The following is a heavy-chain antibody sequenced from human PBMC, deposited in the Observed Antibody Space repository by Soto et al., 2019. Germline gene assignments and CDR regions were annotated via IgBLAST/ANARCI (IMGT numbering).Heavy chain of an antibody. CDR2: ISSSSSYI. D-gene: IGHD6-13*01. CDR3: ARFRVDSSSCSYMDV. V-gene: IGHV3-21*01. Sequence: GGSLRLSCAASGFTFSSYSMNWVRQAPGKGLEWVSSISSSSSYIYYADSVKGRFTISRDNAKNSLYLQMNSLRAEDTAVYYCARFRVDSSSCSYMDVWGKGTTVTVSS. J-gene: IGHJ6*03. CDR1: GFTFSSYS.